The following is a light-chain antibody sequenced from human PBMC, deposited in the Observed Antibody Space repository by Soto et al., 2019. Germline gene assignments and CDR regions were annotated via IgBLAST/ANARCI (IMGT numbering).Light chain of an antibody. CDR3: HQYDSYPRT. V-gene: IGKV1-5*03. CDR2: RAS. Sequence: IQMTQSPSTLSASLGDRVTMTCRASQSLDRDYLAWYQQKPGKAPKLLIYRASTLESGVPARLAGGGSGTAFTLTISSLEPDDFATYYCHQYDSYPRTFGQGTKV. CDR1: QSLDRDY. J-gene: IGKJ1*01.